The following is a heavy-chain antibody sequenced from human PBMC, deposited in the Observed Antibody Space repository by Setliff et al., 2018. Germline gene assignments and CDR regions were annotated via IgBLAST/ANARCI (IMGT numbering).Heavy chain of an antibody. J-gene: IGHJ4*02. V-gene: IGHV1-18*01. Sequence: ASVKVSCKTSGYTFNTYGISWVRQAPGQGLEWMGTINPNDGYTIYAPAFQGSVAMTTDTSTGTAYMELSGLTSADTAIYYCIVNMVRPVTGLDSWGPGTLVTVSS. CDR2: INPNDGYT. CDR3: IVNMVRPVTGLDS. D-gene: IGHD2-15*01. CDR1: GYTFNTYG.